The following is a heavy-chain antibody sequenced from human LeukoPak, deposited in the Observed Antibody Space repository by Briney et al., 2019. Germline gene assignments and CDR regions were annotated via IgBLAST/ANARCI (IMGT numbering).Heavy chain of an antibody. CDR2: IRYDGGNE. D-gene: IGHD4-17*01. Sequence: GGSLRLSCEASGFSFNTYGMHWVRQTPGKGLEWVASIRYDGGNEYYTDSVRGRFTVSRDNSKSTLYLQMNSLRAEDSSVYYCARPTTVTTISADAFDIWGQGTMVTVSS. J-gene: IGHJ3*02. CDR3: ARPTTVTTISADAFDI. V-gene: IGHV3-30*02. CDR1: GFSFNTYG.